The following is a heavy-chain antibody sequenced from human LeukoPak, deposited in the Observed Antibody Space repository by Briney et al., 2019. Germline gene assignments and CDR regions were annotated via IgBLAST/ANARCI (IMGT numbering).Heavy chain of an antibody. CDR2: IQNDGSNK. J-gene: IGHJ4*02. Sequence: PGGSLRLSCAASGFTFSSYGIHWVRQAPGKGLEWVAFIQNDGSNKYYADSVKGRFTISRGNSKNTLYLQMNSLRAEDTAPYHCAKDEIQGVVGAGPGYWGQGTLVTVSS. CDR1: GFTFSSYG. CDR3: AKDEIQGVVGAGPGY. V-gene: IGHV3-30*02. D-gene: IGHD1-26*01.